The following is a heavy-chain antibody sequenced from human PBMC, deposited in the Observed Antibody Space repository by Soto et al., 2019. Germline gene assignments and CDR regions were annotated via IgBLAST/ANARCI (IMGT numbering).Heavy chain of an antibody. Sequence: EVQLVESGGGLVQPGGSLRLSCAASGFPFSIYSMNWVRQAPGKGLEWFSYITSDTNTINYADSVKGRFTISRDNAKNSLYLQMNSLRDEETAVYFCARSVEGHFDYWGQEPWSLSPQ. D-gene: IGHD6-19*01. CDR1: GFPFSIYS. CDR3: ARSVEGHFDY. V-gene: IGHV3-48*02. J-gene: IGHJ4*01. CDR2: ITSDTNTI.